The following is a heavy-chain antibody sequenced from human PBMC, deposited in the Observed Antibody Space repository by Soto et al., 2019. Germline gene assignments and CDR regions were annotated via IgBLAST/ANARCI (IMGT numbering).Heavy chain of an antibody. J-gene: IGHJ6*03. CDR3: ARGRDYYGSGTPAYYYYYMDV. V-gene: IGHV4-59*12. CDR1: GGSISSYY. D-gene: IGHD3-10*01. Sequence: SETLSLTCTVSGGSISSYYWSWIRQPPGKGLEWIGYMYYSGGTNYNPSLKSRVTISVDTSKNQFSLKLSSVTAADTAVYYCARGRDYYGSGTPAYYYYYMDVWGKGTTVTVSS. CDR2: MYYSGGT.